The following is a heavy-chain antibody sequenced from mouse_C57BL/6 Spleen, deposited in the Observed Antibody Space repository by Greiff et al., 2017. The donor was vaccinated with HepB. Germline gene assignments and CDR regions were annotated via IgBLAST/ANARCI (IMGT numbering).Heavy chain of an antibody. CDR2: INPNNGGT. J-gene: IGHJ3*01. Sequence: VQLQQSGPELVKPGASVKISCKASGYTFTDYYMNWVKQSHGKSLEWIGDINPNNGGTSYNQKFKGKATLTVDKSSSTAYMELRSLTSEDSAVYYCARGGSSSAWFAYWGQGTLVTVSA. D-gene: IGHD1-1*01. CDR3: ARGGSSSAWFAY. V-gene: IGHV1-26*01. CDR1: GYTFTDYY.